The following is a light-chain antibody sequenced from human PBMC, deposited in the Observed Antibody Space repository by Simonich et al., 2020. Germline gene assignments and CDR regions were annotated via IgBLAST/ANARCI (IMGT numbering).Light chain of an antibody. J-gene: IGKJ1*01. CDR2: GAS. Sequence: EIVMTQSPATLSVSPGERATLSCRASQSVSSNLACDQQKPGQAPRLLIYGASTRATGIPARFSGSGSGTEFTLTISSMQSEDFAVYYCQQYNNWTGTFGQGTKVEIK. V-gene: IGKV3-15*01. CDR3: QQYNNWTGT. CDR1: QSVSSN.